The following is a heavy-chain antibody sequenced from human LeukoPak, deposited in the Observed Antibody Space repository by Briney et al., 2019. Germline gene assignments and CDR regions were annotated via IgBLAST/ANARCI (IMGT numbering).Heavy chain of an antibody. J-gene: IGHJ4*02. CDR3: ARGSDGYNYDFDY. Sequence: ASVKVSCKASGGTFSSYAISWVRQAPGQGLEWMGGIIPIFGTANYAQKFQGRVTITTDESTSTAYMELSSLRSEDTAVYYCARGSDGYNYDFDYWGQGTLVTVSS. V-gene: IGHV1-69*05. CDR1: GGTFSSYA. CDR2: IIPIFGTA. D-gene: IGHD5-24*01.